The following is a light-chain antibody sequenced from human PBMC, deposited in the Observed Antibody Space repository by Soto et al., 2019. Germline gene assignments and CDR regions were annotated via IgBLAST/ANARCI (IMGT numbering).Light chain of an antibody. J-gene: IGLJ1*01. Sequence: QPALTQPRSVSGSPGQSVTISCTGTSSDVGGYNYVSWYQQHPGRAPKLMIYDVTKRPSGVPDRFSGSKSGNTASLTISGLQAEDEADYYCCSYAGTYTNYVFGSGTKLTVL. CDR1: SSDVGGYNY. V-gene: IGLV2-11*01. CDR2: DVT. CDR3: CSYAGTYTNYV.